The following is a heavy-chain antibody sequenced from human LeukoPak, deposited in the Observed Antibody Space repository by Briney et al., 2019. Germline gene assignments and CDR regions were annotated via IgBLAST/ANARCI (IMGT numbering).Heavy chain of an antibody. Sequence: ASVRVSSMSSGYTFTVHYIHWVRQAPGQGLERMVWIKGNGGGTKFAQKVMGRVTMTRDMSINTVYMELSSLRPEHTAVYYCARVKYSSYGVCHSFDYWGQGTLVTVSS. D-gene: IGHD2-8*01. CDR2: IKGNGGGT. CDR3: ARVKYSSYGVCHSFDY. J-gene: IGHJ4*02. V-gene: IGHV1-2*02. CDR1: GYTFTVHY.